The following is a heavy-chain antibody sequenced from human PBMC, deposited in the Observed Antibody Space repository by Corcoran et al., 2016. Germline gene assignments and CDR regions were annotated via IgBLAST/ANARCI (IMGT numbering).Heavy chain of an antibody. D-gene: IGHD3-16*01. V-gene: IGHV3-30*18. CDR3: AKDLDEYVWGKGYYYYGMDV. CDR1: GFTFSSYG. J-gene: IGHJ6*02. Sequence: QVQLVESGGGVVQPGRSLRLSCAASGFTFSSYGMHWVRQAPGKGLEWVAVISYDGSNKYYADSVKGRFTISRDNSKNTLYLQMNSLRAEDTAVYYCAKDLDEYVWGKGYYYYGMDVWGQGTTVTVSS. CDR2: ISYDGSNK.